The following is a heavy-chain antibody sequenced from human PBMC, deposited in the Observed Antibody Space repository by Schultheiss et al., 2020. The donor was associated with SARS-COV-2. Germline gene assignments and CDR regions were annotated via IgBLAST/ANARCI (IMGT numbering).Heavy chain of an antibody. CDR2: IYHSGST. Sequence: SQTLSLTCAVSGYSISSGYYWGWIRQPPGKGLEWIGSIYHSGSTYYNPSLKSPVTISVDTSKNQFSLKLSSVTAADTAVYYCARDRDYYEWGQGTLVTVSS. CDR1: GYSISSGYY. J-gene: IGHJ4*02. D-gene: IGHD3-22*01. V-gene: IGHV4-38-2*02. CDR3: ARDRDYYE.